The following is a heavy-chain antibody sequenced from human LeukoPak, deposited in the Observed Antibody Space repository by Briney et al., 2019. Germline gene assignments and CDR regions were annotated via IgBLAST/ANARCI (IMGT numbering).Heavy chain of an antibody. V-gene: IGHV3-7*01. J-gene: IGHJ4*02. CDR1: GFTFSSYS. CDR2: IKQDGSEK. CDR3: AALSMIRGVIGY. D-gene: IGHD3-10*01. Sequence: GGSLRLSCAASGFTFSSYSMNWVRQAPGTGLEWVANIKQDGSEKYYVDSVKGRFTISRDNAKNSLYLQMNSLRAEDTAVYYCAALSMIRGVIGYWGQGTLVTVSS.